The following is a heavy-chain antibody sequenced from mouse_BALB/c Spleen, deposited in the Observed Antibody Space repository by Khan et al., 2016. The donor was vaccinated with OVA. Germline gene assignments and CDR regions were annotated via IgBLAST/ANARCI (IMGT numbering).Heavy chain of an antibody. CDR3: ARGYFGNYEFAY. V-gene: IGHV1S132*01. D-gene: IGHD2-1*01. J-gene: IGHJ3*01. CDR1: GYTFTNYW. CDR2: IFPGTGTT. Sequence: QVQLKQSEAELMKPGASVKLSCKTSGYTFTNYWIQWIKQRPGQGLEWIGEIFPGTGTTYYNENFKGKATLTIDTSSTTAYMQLSSLTSEDSAVYFCARGYFGNYEFAYWGQGTLVTVSA.